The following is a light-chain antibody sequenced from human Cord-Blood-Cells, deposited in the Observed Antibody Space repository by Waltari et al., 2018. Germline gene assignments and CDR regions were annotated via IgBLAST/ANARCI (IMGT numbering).Light chain of an antibody. J-gene: IGLJ3*02. CDR2: DVS. V-gene: IGLV2-14*01. Sequence: QSALTQPASVSGSPGQSITISCTGTSSDVGGYNYVSWYQQHPGKAPKLMIYDVSKRPSGGSNRFSGSKSGNTASLTISGLQAEDEADYYCSSYTSSSNWVFGGGTKLTVL. CDR3: SSYTSSSNWV. CDR1: SSDVGGYNY.